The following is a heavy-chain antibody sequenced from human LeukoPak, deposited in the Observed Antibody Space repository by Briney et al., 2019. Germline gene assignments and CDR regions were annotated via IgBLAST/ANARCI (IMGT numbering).Heavy chain of an antibody. CDR1: GGTFSGYY. Sequence: SETLSLTCAVYGGTFSGYYWSWLRQPPGKGLEWIGEINHSGSTNYNPSLMSRGTISLHTSKNQFPLMPRSVTPADPAVSYFARGRRSYAWLVLKYYFDYCGEGTLGSVSS. J-gene: IGHJ4*02. D-gene: IGHD6-19*01. CDR2: INHSGST. V-gene: IGHV4-34*01. CDR3: ARGRRSYAWLVLKYYFDY.